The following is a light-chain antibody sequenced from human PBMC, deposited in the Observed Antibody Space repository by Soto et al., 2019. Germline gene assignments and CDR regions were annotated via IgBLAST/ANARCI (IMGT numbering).Light chain of an antibody. CDR2: LNSDGSH. CDR3: QTWGTGIPRV. CDR1: SGHSSYV. V-gene: IGLV4-69*01. J-gene: IGLJ3*02. Sequence: QLVLTQSPSASASLGASVKLTCTLSSGHSSYVIAWHQQQPEKGPRCLMKLNSDGSHSKGDGIPDRFSGSSSGAERYLIISSLQSEDEADYYCQTWGTGIPRVFGGGTKLTVL.